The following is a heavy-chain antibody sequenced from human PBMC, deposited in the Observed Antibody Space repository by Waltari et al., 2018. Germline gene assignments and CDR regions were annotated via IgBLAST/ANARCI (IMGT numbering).Heavy chain of an antibody. CDR1: GYSISSGYW. J-gene: IGHJ5*02. Sequence: QVQLQESGPGLVKPSEDLSLTCTVYGYSISSGYWWGWIRQPPGKGLDWIASIYYSGTIQYNPSLGSRATISADTSKNQFSLRLTSVTAADTAVYYCANNEWGLPVSWGQGTVVTVSS. D-gene: IGHD1-26*01. CDR2: IYYSGTI. V-gene: IGHV4-38-2*02. CDR3: ANNEWGLPVS.